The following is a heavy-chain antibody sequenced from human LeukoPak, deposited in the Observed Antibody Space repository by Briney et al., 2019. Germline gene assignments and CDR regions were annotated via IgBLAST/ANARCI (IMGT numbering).Heavy chain of an antibody. Sequence: GGSLRLSCAASEFTFSSYSMNWVRQAPGKGLEWVSSISISSSYIYYADSVKGRFTISRDNAKDSLYLQMNSLRAEDTAVNYCAREYSSSSRDFDYWGQGTLVTVSS. CDR2: ISISSSYI. CDR1: EFTFSSYS. J-gene: IGHJ4*02. CDR3: AREYSSSSRDFDY. D-gene: IGHD6-6*01. V-gene: IGHV3-21*01.